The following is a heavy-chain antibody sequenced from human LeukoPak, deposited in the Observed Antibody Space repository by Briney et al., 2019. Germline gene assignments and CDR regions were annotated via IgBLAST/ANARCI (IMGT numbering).Heavy chain of an antibody. CDR1: GVSISSSSYY. J-gene: IGHJ4*02. CDR3: ARVRYNRNYASYYFDY. CDR2: IYYSGST. V-gene: IGHV4-39*07. Sequence: AETLSLTCTASGVSISSSSYYWGWLRQPPGKGREWIGSIYYSGSTYYNPYTKRRVTISVYSSKNQFSLKLSSVTAADTAVYYCARVRYNRNYASYYFDYWGQGTLVTVSS. D-gene: IGHD1-7*01.